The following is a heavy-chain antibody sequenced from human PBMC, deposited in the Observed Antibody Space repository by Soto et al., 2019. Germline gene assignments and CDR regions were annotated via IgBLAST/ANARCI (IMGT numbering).Heavy chain of an antibody. J-gene: IGHJ5*02. V-gene: IGHV1-69*01. CDR3: ARGSSSTVGPTGWFDP. CDR1: GGSFSSYA. Sequence: QVQLVQSGDEVKKPGSSVKDSCKASGGSFSSYAFSWVRQAPGQGLEWMGGIIPSFGTPNYAQRFQGRVTISADESTTTVYIDLRRLRSEDTAAYYCARGSSSTVGPTGWFDPWGQGTLVTVSS. D-gene: IGHD1-26*01. CDR2: IIPSFGTP.